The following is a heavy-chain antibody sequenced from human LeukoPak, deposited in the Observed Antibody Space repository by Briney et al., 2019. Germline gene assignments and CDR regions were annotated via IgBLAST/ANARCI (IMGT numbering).Heavy chain of an antibody. CDR1: GGTFSSYA. CDR2: IIPIFGTA. D-gene: IGHD2-2*01. CDR3: ARGIVVVPAAIHPPTYCMDV. J-gene: IGHJ6*03. Sequence: SVKVSCNASGGTFSSYAISWVRQAPGQGLEWMGGIIPIFGTANYAQKFQGRVTITADESTSTAYMELSSLRSEDTAVYYCARGIVVVPAAIHPPTYCMDVWGKGTTVTVSS. V-gene: IGHV1-69*13.